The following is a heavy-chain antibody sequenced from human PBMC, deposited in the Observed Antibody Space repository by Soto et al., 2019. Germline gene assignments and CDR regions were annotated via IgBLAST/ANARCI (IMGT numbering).Heavy chain of an antibody. Sequence: QVQLVQSGAEVKKPGASVKVSCKASGYTFTSYAMHWVRQAPGQRLEWMGWINACNGNTKYSQKFQGRVTITKDTSASTAYMELSSLRSDDTAVYYCARDHIVATIADYYYYMDVWGKGTTVTVSS. D-gene: IGHD5-12*01. CDR2: INACNGNT. J-gene: IGHJ6*03. CDR3: ARDHIVATIADYYYYMDV. CDR1: GYTFTSYA. V-gene: IGHV1-3*01.